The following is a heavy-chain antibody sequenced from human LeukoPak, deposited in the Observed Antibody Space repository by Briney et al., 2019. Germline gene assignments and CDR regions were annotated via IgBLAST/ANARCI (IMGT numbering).Heavy chain of an antibody. CDR2: IYTSGST. CDR3: AGSSLDIYYYYYMDV. CDR1: GGSISSGSYY. D-gene: IGHD6-13*01. Sequence: SQTLSLTCTVSGGSISSGSYYWSWIRQPAGKGLEWIGRIYTSGSTNYNPSLKSRVTISVDTSKNQFSLKLSSVTAADTAVYCCAGSSLDIYYYYYMDVWGKGTTVTVSS. V-gene: IGHV4-61*02. J-gene: IGHJ6*03.